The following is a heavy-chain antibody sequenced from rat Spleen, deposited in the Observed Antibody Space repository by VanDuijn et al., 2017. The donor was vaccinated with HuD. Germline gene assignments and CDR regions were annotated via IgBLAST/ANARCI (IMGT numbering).Heavy chain of an antibody. CDR1: GFTFSDYG. V-gene: IGHV5-29*01. CDR3: ARQGYPGITSHWYFDF. CDR2: ISNTGDT. Sequence: EVQLVESGGGLVQPGRSLKLSCAASGFTFSDYGVAWVRQAPGKGLEWVASISNTGDTFYPDSVKGRFSISRDDAKSTIYLYMNSLRSEDTATYYCARQGYPGITSHWYFDFWGPGTMVTVSS. D-gene: IGHD1-4*01. J-gene: IGHJ1*01.